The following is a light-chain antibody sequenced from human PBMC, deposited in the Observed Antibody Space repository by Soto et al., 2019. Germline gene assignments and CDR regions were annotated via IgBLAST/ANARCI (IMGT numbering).Light chain of an antibody. J-gene: IGKJ2*01. CDR3: QHLNTYPRT. V-gene: IGKV1-9*01. Sequence: DIQLTQSPYFLSASVGDRVTITCRASQGISSYLAWYQQPPGKAPKLLIYGASTLQRGVSSRFSGSGSGTEFTLTISSLQPEDFAPYYCQHLNTYPRTFGQGTKLEVK. CDR1: QGISSY. CDR2: GAS.